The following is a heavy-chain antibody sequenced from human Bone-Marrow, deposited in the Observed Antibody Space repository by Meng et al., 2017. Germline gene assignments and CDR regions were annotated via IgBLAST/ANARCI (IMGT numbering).Heavy chain of an antibody. V-gene: IGHV3-49*04. Sequence: GESLKISCTASGFTFGDYAMSWVRQAPGKGLEWVGFIRSKAYGGTTEYAASVKGRFTISREDSKSIAYLQMNSLKTEDTAVYYCTSPRGPQYYDFWSGYFLGWFDPWGQGTLVTVSS. CDR2: IRSKAYGGTT. CDR1: GFTFGDYA. D-gene: IGHD3-3*01. CDR3: TSPRGPQYYDFWSGYFLGWFDP. J-gene: IGHJ5*02.